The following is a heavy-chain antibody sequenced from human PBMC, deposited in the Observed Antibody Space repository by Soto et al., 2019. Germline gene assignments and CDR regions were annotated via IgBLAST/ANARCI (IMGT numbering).Heavy chain of an antibody. Sequence: QVQLVQSGAEVKKPGSSVKVSCKASGGTFSSYAISWVRQAPGQGLEWMGGIIPIFGTANYAQKFQGRVTITADKSTRTAYMELSSLRSEDTAVYYWAGGPGDLVTGGIAAPPGYWGQGTLVTVSS. J-gene: IGHJ4*02. CDR1: GGTFSSYA. CDR2: IIPIFGTA. D-gene: IGHD6-13*01. V-gene: IGHV1-69*06. CDR3: AGGPGDLVTGGIAAPPGY.